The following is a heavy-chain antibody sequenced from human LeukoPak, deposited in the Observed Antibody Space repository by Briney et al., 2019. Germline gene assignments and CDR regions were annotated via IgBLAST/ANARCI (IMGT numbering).Heavy chain of an antibody. J-gene: IGHJ4*02. CDR3: ARDIAVAGTSGFDY. CDR1: XFTFXXXX. D-gene: IGHD6-19*01. V-gene: IGHV3-23*01. Sequence: SXXXXXFTFXXXXMSWXXXAPGKXLEWVXAXSGSGGSTYYADSVKGRFTFSRDNSKNTLYLQMNSLRAEDTAVYYCARDIAVAGTSGFDYWGQGTLVTVSS. CDR2: XSGSGGST.